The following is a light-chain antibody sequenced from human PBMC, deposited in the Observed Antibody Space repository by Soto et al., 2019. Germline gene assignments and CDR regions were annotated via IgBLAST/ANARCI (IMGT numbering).Light chain of an antibody. Sequence: QSALTQPPSASGSPGQSVTISCTGTSSDVGGYNYIAWYQHHPGKAPKLIIYEVNRRTSGVPDRFSGSKSGNTASLTVSGLQAEDEADYYCTSYAGSNNRGVFGSGTKITVL. V-gene: IGLV2-8*01. CDR1: SSDVGGYNY. J-gene: IGLJ1*01. CDR3: TSYAGSNNRGV. CDR2: EVN.